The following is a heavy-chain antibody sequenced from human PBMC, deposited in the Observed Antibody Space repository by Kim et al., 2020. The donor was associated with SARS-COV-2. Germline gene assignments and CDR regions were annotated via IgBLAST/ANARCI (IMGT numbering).Heavy chain of an antibody. D-gene: IGHD6-6*01. CDR3: ARSDRWASSSGFDY. CDR1: GGSISSGGYY. V-gene: IGHV4-31*03. J-gene: IGHJ4*02. Sequence: SETLSLTCTVSGGSISSGGYYWSWIRQHPGKGLEWIGYIYYSGSTYYNPSLKSRVTISVDTSKNQFSLKLSSVTAADTAVYYCARSDRWASSSGFDYWGQGTLVTVSS. CDR2: IYYSGST.